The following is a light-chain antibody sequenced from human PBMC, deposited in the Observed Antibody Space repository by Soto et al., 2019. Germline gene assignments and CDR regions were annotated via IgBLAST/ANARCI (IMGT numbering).Light chain of an antibody. CDR1: QGISSY. J-gene: IGKJ1*01. CDR3: QQYYSYPRT. CDR2: AAS. V-gene: IGKV1-8*01. Sequence: AIRMTQSPSSLSASTGDRVTITCRASQGISSYLAWYQQKPGKAPKLLIYAASTLQSGVTSRFSGSGSGKDFTLTISCLQSEDFATYYCQQYYSYPRTFGQGTKVEIK.